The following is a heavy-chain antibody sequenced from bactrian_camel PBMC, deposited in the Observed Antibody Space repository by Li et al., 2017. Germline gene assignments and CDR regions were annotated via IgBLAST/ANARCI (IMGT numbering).Heavy chain of an antibody. Sequence: HVQLVESGGGSVQAGGSLTLSCGASGFTFSRYGMDWVRQAPGKGLEWVSGINSRGSMTDYADSVKGRFTISRDNAKYMLFLQMNSLKSEDTALYYCAAGGLEYWGQGTQVTVS. CDR2: INSRGSMT. D-gene: IGHD8*01. V-gene: IGHV3S1*01. CDR3: AAGGLEY. J-gene: IGHJ4*01. CDR1: GFTFSRYG.